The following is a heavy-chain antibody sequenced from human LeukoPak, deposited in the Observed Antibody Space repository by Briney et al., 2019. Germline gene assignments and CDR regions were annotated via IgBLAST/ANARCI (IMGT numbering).Heavy chain of an antibody. V-gene: IGHV1-8*01. CDR1: GYTFTIYA. J-gene: IGHJ4*02. CDR2: MNPNNGST. D-gene: IGHD6-19*01. CDR3: ARGGAVAGYY. Sequence: SPWVSCKASGYTFTIYAINSGRHATGQRVEWMGWMNPNNGSTGYAQKFQGRVTITRNTSISTAYMEVSSLRSEDTAVYYCARGGAVAGYYWGKGTLVTVSS.